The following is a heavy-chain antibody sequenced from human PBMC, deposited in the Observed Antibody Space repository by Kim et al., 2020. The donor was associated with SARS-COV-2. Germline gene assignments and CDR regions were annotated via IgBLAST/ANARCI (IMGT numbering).Heavy chain of an antibody. D-gene: IGHD2-2*01. J-gene: IGHJ6*03. CDR3: ARASSTSCPCYYMDV. V-gene: IGHV3-74*01. CDR2: ISSSGNST. CDR1: EFTFSTYW. Sequence: GGSLRLSCAASEFTFSTYWMYWVRQAPGKGLVWVSRISSSGNSTNYADSVKGRFTISRDNAKNTLYLQMNSLRAEDTAVYYCARASSTSCPCYYMDVWGKGTTVTSP.